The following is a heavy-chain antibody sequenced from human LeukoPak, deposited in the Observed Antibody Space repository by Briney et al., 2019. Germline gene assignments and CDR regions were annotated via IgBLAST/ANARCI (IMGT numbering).Heavy chain of an antibody. CDR1: GFTFSTSA. D-gene: IGHD6-13*01. CDR2: FGRSGSDT. Sequence: PGGSLRLSCAASGFTFSTSAMSWVRQAPGKGPEWVSTFGRSGSDTYYSDSVKGRFTIFRDNSKSTLYLQMNSLRDEDTAVYYCAKGSLGSWYYFDYWGQGTLVTVSS. V-gene: IGHV3-23*01. J-gene: IGHJ4*02. CDR3: AKGSLGSWYYFDY.